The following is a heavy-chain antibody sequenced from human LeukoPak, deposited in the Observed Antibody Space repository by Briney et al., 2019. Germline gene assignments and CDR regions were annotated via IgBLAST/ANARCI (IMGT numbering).Heavy chain of an antibody. CDR3: ARGDGYCSGGSCPADAFDI. V-gene: IGHV5-10-1*01. CDR1: GYSFTSYW. D-gene: IGHD2-15*01. CDR2: IDPSDSYT. J-gene: IGHJ3*02. Sequence: GESLKISCKGSGYSFTSYWISWVRQMPGKGLEWMGRIDPSDSYTNYSPSFQGHVTISADKPISTAYLQWSSLKASDTAMYYCARGDGYCSGGSCPADAFDIWGQGTMVTVSS.